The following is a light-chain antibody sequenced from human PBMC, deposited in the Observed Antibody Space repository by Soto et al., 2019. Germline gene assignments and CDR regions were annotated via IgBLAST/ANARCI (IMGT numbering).Light chain of an antibody. CDR2: GAS. V-gene: IGKV3-20*01. CDR3: QQYNNWPQT. CDR1: QSVSSSY. Sequence: EIVLTQSPDTLSLSPGERATLSCRASQSVSSSYLAWYQQRPGQAPRLLIYGASSRATGIPDRFSGSGSGTDFTLTISGLQSEDFAVYYCQQYNNWPQTFGQGTKVDIK. J-gene: IGKJ1*01.